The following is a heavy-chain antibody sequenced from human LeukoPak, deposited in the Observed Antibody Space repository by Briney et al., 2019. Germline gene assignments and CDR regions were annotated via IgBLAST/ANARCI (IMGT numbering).Heavy chain of an antibody. D-gene: IGHD1-26*01. Sequence: PGGSLRLSCAASRFTFSNYWMNWFRQAPGKGLEWVANINQDGSEKNYVDSVKGRFTISRDNSKNTLYLQMNSLRAEDTAVYYCAKEPTSGSYTFVDYWGQGTLVTVSS. CDR2: INQDGSEK. CDR1: RFTFSNYW. CDR3: AKEPTSGSYTFVDY. V-gene: IGHV3-7*03. J-gene: IGHJ4*02.